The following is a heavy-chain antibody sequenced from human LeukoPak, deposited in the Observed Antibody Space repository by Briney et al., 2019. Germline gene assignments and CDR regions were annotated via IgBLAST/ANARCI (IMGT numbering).Heavy chain of an antibody. Sequence: PGGSLRLSCAASGFTFSSYWMSWARQAPGKGLEWVANIKQDGSEKYYVDSVKGRFTISRDNAKNSLYLQMNSLRAEDTAVNYCAREGSYDSSGYLAAFDIWGQGTMVTVSS. V-gene: IGHV3-7*01. CDR3: AREGSYDSSGYLAAFDI. D-gene: IGHD3-22*01. CDR1: GFTFSSYW. J-gene: IGHJ3*02. CDR2: IKQDGSEK.